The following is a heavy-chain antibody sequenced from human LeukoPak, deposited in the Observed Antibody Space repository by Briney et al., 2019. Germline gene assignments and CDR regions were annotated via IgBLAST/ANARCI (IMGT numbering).Heavy chain of an antibody. J-gene: IGHJ4*02. CDR2: VSSSGST. Sequence: SETLSLTCSVSGDSITYFYWSWIRQAAGKGLEWIGRVSSSGSTDYNASLKSRVTMSVDTSKNQLSLKMISVTAADTAVYYCATQTKNLLVVAFDYWGQGTLVPVSS. CDR1: GDSITYFY. CDR3: ATQTKNLLVVAFDY. V-gene: IGHV4-4*07. D-gene: IGHD2-21*01.